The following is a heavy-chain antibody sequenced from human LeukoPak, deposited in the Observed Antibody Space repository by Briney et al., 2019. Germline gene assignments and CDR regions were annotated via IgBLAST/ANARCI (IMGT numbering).Heavy chain of an antibody. CDR1: GFTFSSYS. J-gene: IGHJ4*02. CDR3: ARDLAVVTSGDY. CDR2: ISSSSSYI. D-gene: IGHD3-22*01. Sequence: RGSLRLSCAASGFTFSSYSMNWVRQAPGKGLEWVSSISSSSSYIYYADSVKGRFTISRDNAKNSLYLQMNSLRAEDTAVYYCARDLAVVTSGDYWGQGTLVTVSS. V-gene: IGHV3-21*01.